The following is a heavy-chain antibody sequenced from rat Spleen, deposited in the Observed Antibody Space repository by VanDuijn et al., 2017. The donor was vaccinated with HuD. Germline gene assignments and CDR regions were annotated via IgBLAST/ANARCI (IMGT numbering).Heavy chain of an antibody. CDR2: ISYDGSTP. V-gene: IGHV5-7*01. Sequence: EVQVVESGGGIVQPGRSMKLSCAASGFTFSKYDMVWVRQAPTKGLKWVASISYDGSTPYYRDSVKCRFTISRDNAKSTLYLQMDSLRSEDTATYYCTRGYYFDYWGQGVMVTVSS. CDR1: GFTFSKYD. D-gene: IGHD1-12*01. J-gene: IGHJ2*01. CDR3: TRGYYFDY.